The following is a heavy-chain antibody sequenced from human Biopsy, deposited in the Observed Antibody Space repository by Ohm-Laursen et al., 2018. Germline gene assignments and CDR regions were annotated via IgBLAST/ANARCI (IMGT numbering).Heavy chain of an antibody. CDR3: ARVGAGAPSIDYFDY. D-gene: IGHD1-26*01. CDR2: IYYSGST. Sequence: TLSLTCTVSGGSIGSFFWSWIRQPPGKGLEWIGYIYYSGSTNYNPSLRSRVTISVDRSKNQFSPELSSVTAAGTAVYYCARVGAGAPSIDYFDYWGQGALVTVSS. J-gene: IGHJ4*02. CDR1: GGSIGSFF. V-gene: IGHV4-59*01.